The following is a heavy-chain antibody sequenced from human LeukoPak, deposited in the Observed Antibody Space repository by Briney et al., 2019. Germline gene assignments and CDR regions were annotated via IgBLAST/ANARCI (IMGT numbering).Heavy chain of an antibody. J-gene: IGHJ4*02. Sequence: PGGSLRLSCAASGFTFSSYAMHWVRQAPGKGLEWVAVISYDGSNKYYADSVKGRFTISRDNSKNTLYLQMNSLGAEDTAVYYCARDHYDSSGYLLDYWGQGTLVTVSS. D-gene: IGHD3-22*01. CDR1: GFTFSSYA. V-gene: IGHV3-30*01. CDR2: ISYDGSNK. CDR3: ARDHYDSSGYLLDY.